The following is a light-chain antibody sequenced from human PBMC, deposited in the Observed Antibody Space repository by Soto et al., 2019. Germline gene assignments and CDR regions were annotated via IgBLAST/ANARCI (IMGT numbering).Light chain of an antibody. V-gene: IGKV3-20*01. CDR1: QSVSSSY. J-gene: IGKJ3*01. CDR3: QHYGSSFT. Sequence: EIVLTQSPGTLSLSPGERATLSCRASQSVSSSYLAWYQQKPGQAPRLLIYGASSRATGIPDRFSGSGSGTDFTLTISRLGPEDFAVYYCQHYGSSFTFGPGTKVDIK. CDR2: GAS.